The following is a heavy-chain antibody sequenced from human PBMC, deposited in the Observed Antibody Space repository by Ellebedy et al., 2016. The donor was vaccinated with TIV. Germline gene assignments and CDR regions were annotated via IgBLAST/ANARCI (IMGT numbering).Heavy chain of an antibody. Sequence: GESLKISCAASGFIFRGTWMTWVRQAPGKGLEWVANINQYGHDEYYVDPVKGRFTISRDNAKNSLYLQMNSLRTEDTAMYYCSRDVEPVGQVTFDCWGQGTLVTVSS. CDR2: INQYGHDE. V-gene: IGHV3-7*03. CDR1: GFIFRGTW. J-gene: IGHJ4*02. CDR3: SRDVEPVGQVTFDC. D-gene: IGHD1-14*01.